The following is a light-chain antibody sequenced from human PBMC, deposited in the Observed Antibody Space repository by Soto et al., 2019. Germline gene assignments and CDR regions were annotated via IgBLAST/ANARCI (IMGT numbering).Light chain of an antibody. J-gene: IGKJ5*01. CDR1: QDISNF. V-gene: IGKV1-16*02. Sequence: DIQMTQSPSSLSASVGDRVTITCRASQDISNFLAWFQQKPGKAPKSLISAASRLQSGVPSKFSGSGSGTDFTLTINSLQPDDSATYYCQQYMRYPVTFGQGTRLEIK. CDR3: QQYMRYPVT. CDR2: AAS.